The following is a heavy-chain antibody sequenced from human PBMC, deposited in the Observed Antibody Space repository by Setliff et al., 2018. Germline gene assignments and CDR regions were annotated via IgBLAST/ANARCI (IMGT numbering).Heavy chain of an antibody. Sequence: PSETLSLTCTVSGDSISSGSYYWTWIRQPAGKGLEWIGHFHTGGSTNYNRSLRSRVSISVDTSKNQFSLKLSSVTAADTATYYCARAGPTVTFFRVLVISWWDPWGQGSPVTVSS. CDR1: GDSISSGSYY. CDR3: ARAGPTVTFFRVLVISWWDP. CDR2: FHTGGST. D-gene: IGHD3-3*01. J-gene: IGHJ5*02. V-gene: IGHV4-61*09.